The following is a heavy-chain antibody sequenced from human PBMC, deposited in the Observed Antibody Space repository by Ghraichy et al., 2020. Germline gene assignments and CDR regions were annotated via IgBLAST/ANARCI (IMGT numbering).Heavy chain of an antibody. CDR2: TYYRSQWHK. V-gene: IGHV6-1*01. D-gene: IGHD2-15*01. J-gene: IGHJ4*02. CDR1: GDSVSSNSAV. CDR3: ARVGIFDCSYNTCQFDS. Sequence: SETLSLTCDISGDSVSSNSAVWNWIRQSPSRGLEWLGRTYYRSQWHKDYAVSVKSRITIDPDTSNNRVSLQLNSVTPEDTAVYYCARVGIFDCSYNTCQFDSWGPGTLVTVSS.